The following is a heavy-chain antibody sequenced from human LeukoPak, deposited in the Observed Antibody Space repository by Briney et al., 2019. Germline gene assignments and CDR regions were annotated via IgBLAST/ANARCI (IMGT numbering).Heavy chain of an antibody. Sequence: SSETLSLTCAVSGGSISSSNWWSWVRQPPGKGLEWIGEIYHSGSTNYNLSLKSRVTISVDKSKNQFSLKLSSVTAADTAVYYCARDGGAGELSLLDYWGQGTLVTVSS. CDR3: ARDGGAGELSLLDY. CDR2: IYHSGST. V-gene: IGHV4-4*02. D-gene: IGHD3-16*02. J-gene: IGHJ4*02. CDR1: GGSISSSNW.